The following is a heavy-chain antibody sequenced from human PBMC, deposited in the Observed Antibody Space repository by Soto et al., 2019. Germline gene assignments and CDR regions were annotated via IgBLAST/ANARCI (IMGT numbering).Heavy chain of an antibody. CDR1: GFTFSSYG. CDR3: ARDQEKSDYDFWSGYYTYYYYGMDV. V-gene: IGHV3-33*01. CDR2: IWYDGSNK. D-gene: IGHD3-3*01. J-gene: IGHJ6*02. Sequence: TGGSLRLSCAASGFTFSSYGMHWVRQAPGKGLEWVAVIWYDGSNKYYADSVKGRFTISRDNSKNTLYLQMNSLRAEDTAVYYCARDQEKSDYDFWSGYYTYYYYGMDVWGQGTTVTVSS.